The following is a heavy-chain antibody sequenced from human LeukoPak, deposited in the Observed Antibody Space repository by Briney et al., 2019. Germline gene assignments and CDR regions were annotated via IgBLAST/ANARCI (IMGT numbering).Heavy chain of an antibody. Sequence: SETLSLTCTVSGGFISSSSYYWGWIRQTAGKGLEWIGSIYYSVTTYYNPSLKSRVTISVDTSRNQFSLKLSSVTAADTAVYYCAGRLRYFDWLFRGYMDVWGKGTTVTISS. D-gene: IGHD3-9*01. CDR1: GGFISSSSYY. CDR3: AGRLRYFDWLFRGYMDV. J-gene: IGHJ6*03. V-gene: IGHV4-39*07. CDR2: IYYSVTT.